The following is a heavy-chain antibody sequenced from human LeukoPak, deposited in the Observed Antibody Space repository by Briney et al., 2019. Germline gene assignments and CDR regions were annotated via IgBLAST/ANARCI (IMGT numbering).Heavy chain of an antibody. CDR3: ARQGYADFSSRPFDY. CDR2: VYYSGNT. V-gene: IGHV4-39*01. J-gene: IGHJ4*02. D-gene: IGHD4-17*01. CDR1: GGSFSDYY. Sequence: SETLSLTCAVSGGSFSDYYWGWIRQPPGKGLEWIGSVYYSGNTYYNPSLKSRVTIPVDTSKNQFSLKLRSVTAADTAMYYCARQGYADFSSRPFDYWGQGTLVTVSS.